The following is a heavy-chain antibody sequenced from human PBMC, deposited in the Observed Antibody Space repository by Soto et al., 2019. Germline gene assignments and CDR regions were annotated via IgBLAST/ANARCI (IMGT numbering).Heavy chain of an antibody. CDR2: ISYDGGDF. Sequence: VGSLRLSCAASGFAFSTYGMHWVRQAPGKGLEWVALISYDGGDFYYADSVKGRFTISRDNSKHTLSLQMDSLRVEDTAVYYCAKDFGAWSDSWGQGTLVTVYS. J-gene: IGHJ5*01. CDR1: GFAFSTYG. D-gene: IGHD3-10*01. V-gene: IGHV3-30*18. CDR3: AKDFGAWSDS.